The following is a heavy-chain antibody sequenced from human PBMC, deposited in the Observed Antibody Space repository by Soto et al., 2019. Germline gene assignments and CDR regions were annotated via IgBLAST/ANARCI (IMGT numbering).Heavy chain of an antibody. CDR1: GDSASSNSAA. V-gene: IGHV6-1*01. CDR2: TYYRSKWYN. D-gene: IGHD2-21*02. Sequence: SQTLSLNCAISGDSASSNSAAWNWIRQSPSRGLEWLGRTYYRSKWYNDYAVSVKSRITINPDTSKNQFSLQLNSVTPEDTAVYYCARDEIWVTYCCCYCYSFNAFYIWGQGTMVTVSS. J-gene: IGHJ3*02. CDR3: ARDEIWVTYCCCYCYSFNAFYI.